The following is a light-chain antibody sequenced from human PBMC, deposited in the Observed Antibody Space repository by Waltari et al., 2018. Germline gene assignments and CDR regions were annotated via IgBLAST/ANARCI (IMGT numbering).Light chain of an antibody. V-gene: IGKV4-1*01. CDR1: QNLFLRSNKKNY. CDR3: HQYYDLPIT. CDR2: WAS. J-gene: IGKJ5*01. Sequence: DVVMTQSPDSLAVSLGERATINCKSSQNLFLRSNKKNYLVWYQQKPGQPPKVLFYWASTRESGVPDRFSGSGSGTDFTLTINSLQAEDVAFYYCHQYYDLPITFGQGTRLDIK.